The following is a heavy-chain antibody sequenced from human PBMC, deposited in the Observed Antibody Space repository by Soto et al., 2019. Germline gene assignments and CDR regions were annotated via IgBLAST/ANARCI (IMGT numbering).Heavy chain of an antibody. V-gene: IGHV1-69*06. CDR3: ASLGGYDYVWGSYRYAAPYYFDY. Sequence: QVQLVQSGAEVKKPGSSVKVSCKASGGTFSSYAISWVRQAPGQGLEWMGGIIPIFGTANYAQKFQGRVTITADKSTSTAYMELSSLRSEDTAVYYCASLGGYDYVWGSYRYAAPYYFDYWGQGTLFTVSS. CDR1: GGTFSSYA. D-gene: IGHD3-16*02. J-gene: IGHJ4*02. CDR2: IIPIFGTA.